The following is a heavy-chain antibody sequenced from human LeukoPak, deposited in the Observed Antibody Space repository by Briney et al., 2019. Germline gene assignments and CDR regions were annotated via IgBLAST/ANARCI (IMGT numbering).Heavy chain of an antibody. Sequence: GGSLRLSCAASGVTFSSYWMSWVRQAPGKGLEWVANIKQDGSEKYYVDSVKGRFTISRDNAKNSLYLQMNSLRAEDTAVYYCARDGELGSPADAFDIWGQGTMVTVSS. V-gene: IGHV3-7*01. CDR1: GVTFSSYW. CDR2: IKQDGSEK. CDR3: ARDGELGSPADAFDI. D-gene: IGHD1-26*01. J-gene: IGHJ3*02.